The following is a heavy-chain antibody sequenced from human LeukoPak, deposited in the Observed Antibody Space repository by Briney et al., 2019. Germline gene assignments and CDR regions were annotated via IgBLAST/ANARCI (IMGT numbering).Heavy chain of an antibody. D-gene: IGHD1-26*01. V-gene: IGHV3-53*01. Sequence: GGSLLLSRAASGFTVSSNYMNWVRQAPGKGLEWVSVIYSGGSTYYADPVKGRFTISRDNSKNTLYLQMNSLRAEDTAVYYCARDLHGGSDALDLWRKGTMVTVSS. CDR1: GFTVSSNY. CDR3: ARDLHGGSDALDL. J-gene: IGHJ3*01. CDR2: IYSGGST.